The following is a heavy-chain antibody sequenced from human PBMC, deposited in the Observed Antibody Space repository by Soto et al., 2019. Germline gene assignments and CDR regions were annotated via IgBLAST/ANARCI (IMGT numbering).Heavy chain of an antibody. CDR3: ARPPRAGFDH. J-gene: IGHJ4*02. CDR1: GFTFSSYA. V-gene: IGHV3-23*01. CDR2: ITGSGGST. Sequence: GGSLRLSCAASGFTFSSYAMSWVRQAPGKGLEWVSGITGSGGSTYYADSVKGRFTISRDNSKNTLYLQMNSLRAEDTALYYCARPPRAGFDHWGQGTLVTVSS. D-gene: IGHD6-19*01.